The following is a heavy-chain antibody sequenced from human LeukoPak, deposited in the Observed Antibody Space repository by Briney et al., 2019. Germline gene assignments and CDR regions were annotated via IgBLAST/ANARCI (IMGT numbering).Heavy chain of an antibody. V-gene: IGHV3-21*01. CDR3: ARDRMEYYFDY. D-gene: IGHD3-3*01. CDR2: ISPRGGGT. Sequence: GGTLRLSCAASGFTFSNHGINWVRQAPGKGLEWLSGISPRGGGTYYADSVKGRFTISRDNAKNSLYLQMNSLRAEDTAVYYCARDRMEYYFDYWGQGTLVTVSS. J-gene: IGHJ4*02. CDR1: GFTFSNHG.